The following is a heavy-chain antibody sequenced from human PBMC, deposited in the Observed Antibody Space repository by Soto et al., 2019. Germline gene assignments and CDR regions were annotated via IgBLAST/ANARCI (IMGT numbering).Heavy chain of an antibody. CDR2: IDPSDSYT. D-gene: IGHD3-10*01. J-gene: IGHJ6*02. Sequence: LTVYSNRSGYSFTRSWISWVRQMPGKVLEWMGRIDPSDSYTNYTPSFQGHVTISADKSISTAYLQWSSLKASDTAMYYCATLLIPYYGSGSYYKNYYYGMDVWGQGTTVTVSS. CDR3: ATLLIPYYGSGSYYKNYYYGMDV. V-gene: IGHV5-10-1*01. CDR1: GYSFTRSW.